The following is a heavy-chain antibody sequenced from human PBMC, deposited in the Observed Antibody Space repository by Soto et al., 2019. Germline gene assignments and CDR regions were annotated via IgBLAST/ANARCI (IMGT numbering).Heavy chain of an antibody. J-gene: IGHJ5*02. CDR3: ARDKDVVVPAAPGVWFDP. V-gene: IGHV3-21*01. CDR2: ISSSSSYI. CDR1: GLNCGGYV. D-gene: IGHD2-2*01. Sequence: PVGPLRLSCTSSGLNCGGYVMNWVSQATGKGLEWVSSISSSSSYIYYAASVKGRFTISRDNAKNSLYLQMNSLRAEDTAVYYCARDKDVVVPAAPGVWFDPWGQGTLVTVSS.